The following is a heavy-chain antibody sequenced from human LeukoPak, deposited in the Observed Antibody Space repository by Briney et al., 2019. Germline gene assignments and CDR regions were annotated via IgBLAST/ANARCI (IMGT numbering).Heavy chain of an antibody. CDR3: ARDGAVAAAGVFDY. Sequence: SETLSLTCAVYGGSFSGYYWSWIRQPPGKGLEWIGYIYYSGTTNYNPSLKSRITISVDTSKNQFSLKLSSVTAADTAVYYCARDGAVAAAGVFDYWGQGTLVTVSS. V-gene: IGHV4-59*01. J-gene: IGHJ4*02. CDR2: IYYSGTT. D-gene: IGHD6-13*01. CDR1: GGSFSGYY.